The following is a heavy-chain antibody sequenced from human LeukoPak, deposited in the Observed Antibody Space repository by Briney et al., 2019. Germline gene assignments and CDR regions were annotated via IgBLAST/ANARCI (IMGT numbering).Heavy chain of an antibody. D-gene: IGHD3-10*01. Sequence: PGGSLRLSCAASGFTFSSYGMHWVRQAPGKGLEWVAFIRYDGSNKYYADSVKGRFTISRDNSKNTLYLQMNSLRAEDTAVYYCAKDWVAHGEYYFDYWGRGTLVTVSS. CDR1: GFTFSSYG. CDR2: IRYDGSNK. J-gene: IGHJ4*02. CDR3: AKDWVAHGEYYFDY. V-gene: IGHV3-30*02.